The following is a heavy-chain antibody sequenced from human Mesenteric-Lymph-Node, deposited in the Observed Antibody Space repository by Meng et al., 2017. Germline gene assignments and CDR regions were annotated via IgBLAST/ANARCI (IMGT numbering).Heavy chain of an antibody. D-gene: IGHD2-2*01. V-gene: IGHV3-72*01. Sequence: GESLKISCEVSGFTFSDHYMDWVRQAPGKGLEWVARSREKVSYYTTEYAASVKGRFTIFRDDSKNSLYLQMNSLKTDDTAVYYCTRTSRRTRDFAYWGQGMLVTVSS. CDR3: TRTSRRTRDFAY. CDR2: SREKVSYYTT. CDR1: GFTFSDHY. J-gene: IGHJ4*02.